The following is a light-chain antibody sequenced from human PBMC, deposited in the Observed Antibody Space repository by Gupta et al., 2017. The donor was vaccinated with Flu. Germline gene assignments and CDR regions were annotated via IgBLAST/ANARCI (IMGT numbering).Light chain of an antibody. CDR3: SSYTISNTWV. V-gene: IGLV2-14*01. Sequence: QSALTQPASVSGSPGQSITISCTGTSSDVGGHNYVSWYQHPPGKAPQLLIYEVTNRPSGVSNRFSGSKSGNTASLTIFGLQAEDESDYDCSSYTISNTWVFGGGTRVTVL. CDR1: SSDVGGHNY. J-gene: IGLJ3*02. CDR2: EVT.